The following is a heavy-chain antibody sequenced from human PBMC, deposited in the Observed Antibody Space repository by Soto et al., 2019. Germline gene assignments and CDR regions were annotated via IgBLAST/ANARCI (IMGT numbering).Heavy chain of an antibody. CDR3: ARDISLYSGSWYDY. V-gene: IGHV4-4*02. CDR2: IYHSGST. D-gene: IGHD6-13*01. J-gene: IGHJ4*02. CDR1: GGSISSSNW. Sequence: SETLSLTCAVSGGSISSSNWWSWVRQPPGKGLEWIGEIYHSGSTNYNPSLKSRVTISVDKSKNQFSLKPSSVTAADTAVYYCARDISLYSGSWYDYWGQGTLVTVSS.